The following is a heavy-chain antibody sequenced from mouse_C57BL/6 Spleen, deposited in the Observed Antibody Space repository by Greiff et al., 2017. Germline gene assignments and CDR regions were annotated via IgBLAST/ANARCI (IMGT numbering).Heavy chain of an antibody. Sequence: QVHVKQPGAELVKPGASVKLSCKASGYTFTSYWMHWVKQRPGRGLEWIGRIDPNSGGTKYNEKFKSKATLTVDKPSSTAYMQLSSLTSEDSAVYYCARGEVYYDSDYYAMDYWGQGTSVTVSS. CDR1: GYTFTSYW. J-gene: IGHJ4*01. V-gene: IGHV1-72*01. CDR3: ARGEVYYDSDYYAMDY. D-gene: IGHD2-4*01. CDR2: IDPNSGGT.